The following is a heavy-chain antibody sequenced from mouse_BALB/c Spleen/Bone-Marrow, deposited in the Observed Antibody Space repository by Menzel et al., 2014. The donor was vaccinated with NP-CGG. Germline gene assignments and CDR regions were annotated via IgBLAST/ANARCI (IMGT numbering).Heavy chain of an antibody. D-gene: IGHD2-3*01. CDR2: INPYNDGT. CDR3: AREDGYYGMDY. J-gene: IGHJ4*01. V-gene: IGHV1-14*01. Sequence: SGPELVKPGASVKMSCKASGYTFTSYVLHWVKQKPGQGLEWIGYINPYNDGTKSNEKFKGKATLTSDKSSSTAYMELSSLTSEDSAVYYCAREDGYYGMDYWGQGTPVTVSS. CDR1: GYTFTSYV.